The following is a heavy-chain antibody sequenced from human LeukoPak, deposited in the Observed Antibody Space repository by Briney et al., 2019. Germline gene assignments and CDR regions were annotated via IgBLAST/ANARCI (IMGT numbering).Heavy chain of an antibody. V-gene: IGHV5-51*01. CDR1: GYNFPSYW. CDR2: ISPGDSDT. D-gene: IGHD7-27*01. Sequence: GESLKISCKGSGYNFPSYWIDWVRQMPGKGPGWMGIISPGDSDTRSSPSFQGQVTISADKSISTAYLQWSSLKASDTAMYYCARLSDRNWGHPPDYWGQGTLVTVSS. J-gene: IGHJ4*02. CDR3: ARLSDRNWGHPPDY.